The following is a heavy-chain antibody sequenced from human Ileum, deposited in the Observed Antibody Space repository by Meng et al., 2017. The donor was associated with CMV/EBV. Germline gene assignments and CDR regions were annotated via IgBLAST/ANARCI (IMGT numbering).Heavy chain of an antibody. CDR3: ARAHVIPNGNYMFDY. Sequence: QVHLQESGPGLVKPSETLSLTCSVSNGSFNIYYWSWLRQSPGKGLEFIAYISSSGDTNYNPPLRSRVAISIDTTKENFSLRLTSVTAADTAVYYCARAHVIPNGNYMFDYWGQGALVTVSS. CDR2: ISSSGDT. V-gene: IGHV4-4*08. J-gene: IGHJ4*02. CDR1: NGSFNIYY. D-gene: IGHD1-7*01.